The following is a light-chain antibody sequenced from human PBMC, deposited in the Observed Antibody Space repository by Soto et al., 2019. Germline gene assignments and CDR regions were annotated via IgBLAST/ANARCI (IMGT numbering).Light chain of an antibody. CDR3: SSFAGTSSFV. Sequence: QSDLPQPPSASGSPGQSVTISCTGTTSDIGAYNYVSWYQQRPGKAPKLIIYEVTRRPSGVPDRIFGSKSYTTASLTVSGLQSEDEADYYCSSFAGTSSFVFGTGTKGTVL. J-gene: IGLJ1*01. V-gene: IGLV2-8*01. CDR1: TSDIGAYNY. CDR2: EVT.